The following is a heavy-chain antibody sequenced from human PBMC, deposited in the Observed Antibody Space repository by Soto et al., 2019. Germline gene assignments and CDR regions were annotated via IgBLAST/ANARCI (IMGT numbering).Heavy chain of an antibody. CDR2: IKYDATNT. CDR1: GFTFTTYW. CDR3: VRGALWAYYLDH. D-gene: IGHD3-16*01. J-gene: IGHJ4*02. Sequence: EVQLVESGGGLVQPGGSLRLSCAASGFTFTTYWIHWVRLAPGKGLVWLARIKYDATNTNYADSVKGRFTVSRDNSKNTVYLQMNSLAAEDTGTYYCVRGALWAYYLDHWGQGVPVTVSS. V-gene: IGHV3-74*01.